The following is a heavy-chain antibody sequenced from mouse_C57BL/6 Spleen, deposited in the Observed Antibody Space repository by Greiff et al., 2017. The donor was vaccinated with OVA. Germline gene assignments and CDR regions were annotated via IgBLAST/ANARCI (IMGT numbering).Heavy chain of an antibody. CDR2: IHPNSGST. Sequence: QVQLQQPGAELVKPGASVKLSCKASGCTFTSYWMHWVKQRPGQGLEWIGMIHPNSGSTNYNEKFKSKATLTVDKSSSTAYMQLSSLTSEDSAVYYCASSDSHWYFDVWGTGTTVTVSS. J-gene: IGHJ1*03. D-gene: IGHD6-2*01. V-gene: IGHV1-64*01. CDR1: GCTFTSYW. CDR3: ASSDSHWYFDV.